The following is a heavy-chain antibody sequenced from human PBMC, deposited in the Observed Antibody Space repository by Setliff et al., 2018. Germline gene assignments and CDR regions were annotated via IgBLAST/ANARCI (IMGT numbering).Heavy chain of an antibody. CDR3: ARAPGTVVVPASRSAFDI. V-gene: IGHV1-18*01. CDR2: ISAYNGYI. D-gene: IGHD2-2*01. CDR1: GYTFSNYG. J-gene: IGHJ3*02. Sequence: ASVKVSCKASGYTFSNYGISWVRQAPGQGLEWMGRISAYNGYIIYAQKLQGRVTMTTDTSTSTAYMEVRSLRSDDTAVYYCARAPGTVVVPASRSAFDIWGQGTMVTVSS.